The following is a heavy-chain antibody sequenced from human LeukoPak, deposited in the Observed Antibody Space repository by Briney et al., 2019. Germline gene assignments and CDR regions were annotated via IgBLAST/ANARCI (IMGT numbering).Heavy chain of an antibody. D-gene: IGHD1-1*01. V-gene: IGHV4-38-2*02. J-gene: IGHJ6*03. Sequence: SETLSLTCTVSGDSISSAYYWGWIQQPPGKGLEWIGSIFHSGSTFYTPSLRSRVTISLDTSKNQFSLKLSSVTAADTAVYYCARDTWKDYYYYYMDVWGKGTTVTVSS. CDR1: GDSISSAYY. CDR3: ARDTWKDYYYYYMDV. CDR2: IFHSGST.